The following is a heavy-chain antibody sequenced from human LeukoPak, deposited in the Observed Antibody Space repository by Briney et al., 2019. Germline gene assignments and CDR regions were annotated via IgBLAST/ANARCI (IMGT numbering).Heavy chain of an antibody. CDR3: ARRFCSGSSCYYFDY. V-gene: IGHV5-51*01. J-gene: IGHJ4*02. CDR1: GHSFTNYW. D-gene: IGHD2-2*01. Sequence: GESLKISCKGSGHSFTNYWIGWVLQMPGKDLEWMGIIYPGDSDTRYSPSFQGQVTISADKSISTAYLQWSSLKASDTAMYYCARRFCSGSSCYYFDYWGQGTLVTVSS. CDR2: IYPGDSDT.